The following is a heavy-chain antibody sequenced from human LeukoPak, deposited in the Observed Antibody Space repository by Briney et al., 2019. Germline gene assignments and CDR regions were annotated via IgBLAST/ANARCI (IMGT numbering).Heavy chain of an antibody. CDR1: GFTFSSYS. Sequence: GSLRLSCAASGFTFSSYSMNWVRQAPGKGLEWIGEIDHSGSTNYNPSLKSRVTISVDRANNQFSLKLSSVTAADTAFYYCARGRKGGSALWGQGTLVTVSS. J-gene: IGHJ4*02. CDR2: IDHSGST. D-gene: IGHD3-10*01. V-gene: IGHV4-34*01. CDR3: ARGRKGGSAL.